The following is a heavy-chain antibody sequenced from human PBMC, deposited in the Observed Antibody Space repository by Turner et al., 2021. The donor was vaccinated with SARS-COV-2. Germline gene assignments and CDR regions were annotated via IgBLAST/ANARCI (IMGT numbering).Heavy chain of an antibody. J-gene: IGHJ4*02. Sequence: QVQPVQSGAEVITPGPAVKVSGKASGYTFTDYYRHWVRQAPGQGLEWMGWINPNSGGTNYAQKFRGRVTMTRDTSISAAYRELSRLRSDDTAVYYGATDSYGTLWGQGTLVTVSS. V-gene: IGHV1-2*02. CDR1: GYTFTDYY. CDR2: INPNSGGT. D-gene: IGHD5-18*01. CDR3: ATDSYGTL.